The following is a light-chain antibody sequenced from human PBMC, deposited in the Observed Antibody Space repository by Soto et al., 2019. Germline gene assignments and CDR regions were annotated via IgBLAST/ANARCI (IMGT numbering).Light chain of an antibody. CDR2: GAS. V-gene: IGKV3-20*01. CDR3: EQYDSSPIT. J-gene: IGKJ5*01. Sequence: EIVLTQSPGTLSLSPAERATLSCRASQSVSSSYLAWYQQKPGQAPRILIYGASSSATGIPDRFSGSGSVTDFTLTISRLETEDFAVYYCEQYDSSPITFGQGTRLEIK. CDR1: QSVSSSY.